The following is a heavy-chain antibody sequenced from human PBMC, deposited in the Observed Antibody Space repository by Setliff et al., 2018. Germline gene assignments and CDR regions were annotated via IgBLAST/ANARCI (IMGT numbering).Heavy chain of an antibody. CDR3: ARACSGWYSAYYYYMDV. Sequence: PSETLSLTCTVSGGSVNSGYDNWNWLRQPAGKGLEWIGHINRRGSTNFTPSLESRVTISLDTSKNQFSLNLTSVTAADTAVYYCARACSGWYSAYYYYMDVWGKGTMVTVSS. CDR1: GGSVNSGYDN. CDR2: INRRGST. J-gene: IGHJ6*03. V-gene: IGHV4-61*09. D-gene: IGHD6-19*01.